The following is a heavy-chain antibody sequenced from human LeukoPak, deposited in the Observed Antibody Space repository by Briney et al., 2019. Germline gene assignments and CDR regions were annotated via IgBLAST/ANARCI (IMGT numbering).Heavy chain of an antibody. CDR3: ARQGYSYDSSGYYPHHTN. J-gene: IGHJ4*02. CDR2: ISSSGSTI. Sequence: GGSLRLSCAASGFTFISYEMNWVRQAPGKGLEWVSYISSSGSTIYYADSVKGRFTISRDNAKNSLYLQMNSLRAEDTAVYYCARQGYSYDSSGYYPHHTNWGQGTLVTVSS. D-gene: IGHD3-22*01. V-gene: IGHV3-48*03. CDR1: GFTFISYE.